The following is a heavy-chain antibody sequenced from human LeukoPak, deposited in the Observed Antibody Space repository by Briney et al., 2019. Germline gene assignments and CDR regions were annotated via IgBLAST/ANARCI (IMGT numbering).Heavy chain of an antibody. CDR3: AKESCSSTSCSDAFDI. CDR1: GFTFSSYA. D-gene: IGHD2-2*01. Sequence: PGGSLRLSCAASGFTFSSYAMSWVRQAPGKGLEWVSAISGSGGSTYYADSVKGRFTISRDNSKNTLYLQMNSLRAEDTAVYYCAKESCSSTSCSDAFDIWGQGTMVTVSS. V-gene: IGHV3-23*01. J-gene: IGHJ3*02. CDR2: ISGSGGST.